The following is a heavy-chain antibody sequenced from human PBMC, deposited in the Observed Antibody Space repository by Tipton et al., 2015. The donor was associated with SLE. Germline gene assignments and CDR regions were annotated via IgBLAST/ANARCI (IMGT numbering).Heavy chain of an antibody. V-gene: IGHV4-34*08. Sequence: LRLSCAASGFTFSSYSMNWVRQAPGKGLEWIGEINHSGSTNYNPSLKSRVTIPVDTSKNQFSLKLSSVTAADTAVYYCAEGGAAAGTFDYWGQGTLVTVSS. J-gene: IGHJ4*02. D-gene: IGHD6-13*01. CDR3: AEGGAAAGTFDY. CDR2: INHSGST. CDR1: GFTFSSYS.